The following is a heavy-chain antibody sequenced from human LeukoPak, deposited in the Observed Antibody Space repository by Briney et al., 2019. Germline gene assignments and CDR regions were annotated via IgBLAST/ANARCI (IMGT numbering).Heavy chain of an antibody. CDR2: INPNSGGT. CDR3: AAGPYGVAIY. Sequence: GESLKISCKGSGYSFTSYWIGWVRQMPGKGLEWMGWINPNSGGTNYAQKFQGRVTMTRDTSISTAYMELSSLRSEDTAVYYCAAGPYGVAIYWGQGTLVTVSS. CDR1: GYSFTSYW. J-gene: IGHJ4*02. D-gene: IGHD3-3*01. V-gene: IGHV1-2*02.